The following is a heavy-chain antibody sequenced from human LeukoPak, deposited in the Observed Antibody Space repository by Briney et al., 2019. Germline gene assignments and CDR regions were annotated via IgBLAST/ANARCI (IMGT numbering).Heavy chain of an antibody. Sequence: PGGSLRLSCAASEFSFSITWMHWVRQPPGKGLEWVSAISGSGGSTYYADSVKGRFTISRDNSKNTLYLQMNSLRAEDTAVYYCAKYQGRSSSPFPMDVWGKGTTVTVSS. CDR3: AKYQGRSSSPFPMDV. V-gene: IGHV3-23*01. D-gene: IGHD6-6*01. J-gene: IGHJ6*03. CDR1: EFSFSITW. CDR2: ISGSGGST.